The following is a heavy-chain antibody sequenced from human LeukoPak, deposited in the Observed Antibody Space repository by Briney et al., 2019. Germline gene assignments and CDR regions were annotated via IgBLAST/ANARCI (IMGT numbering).Heavy chain of an antibody. CDR1: GYSFTSNY. CDR3: ARDLRSPNWFDP. J-gene: IGHJ5*02. V-gene: IGHV1-46*01. D-gene: IGHD3-10*01. Sequence: ASVKVSCKASGYSFTSNYIHWVRQAPGQGLGWMGMIYPRDGSTSYAQKFQGRVTVTRDTSTSTVHMELSGLRSEDTAVYYCARDLRSPNWFDPWGQGTLVTVSS. CDR2: IYPRDGST.